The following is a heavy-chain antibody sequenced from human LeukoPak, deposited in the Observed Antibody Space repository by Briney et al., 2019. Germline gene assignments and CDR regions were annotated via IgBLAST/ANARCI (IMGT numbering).Heavy chain of an antibody. Sequence: PGGSLRLSCAASGFTFSSYAMHWVRQAPGKGLEWVAVISYDGSNKYYADSVKGRFTISRDNSKNTLYLQMNSLRAEDTAVYYCAAPPITFGGVIATPFDYWGQGTLVTVSS. J-gene: IGHJ4*02. V-gene: IGHV3-30*04. CDR1: GFTFSSYA. CDR3: AAPPITFGGVIATPFDY. CDR2: ISYDGSNK. D-gene: IGHD3-16*02.